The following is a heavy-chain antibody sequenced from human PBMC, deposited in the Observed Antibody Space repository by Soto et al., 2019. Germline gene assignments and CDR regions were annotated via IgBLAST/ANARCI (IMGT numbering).Heavy chain of an antibody. V-gene: IGHV1-3*01. D-gene: IGHD6-13*01. CDR3: VRRHVSATGIDWFDP. CDR2: LNAANGDT. J-gene: IGHJ5*02. CDR1: GYTFTSYG. Sequence: ASVKVSCKASGYTFTSYGIHWVGQAPGQRLEWMGWLNAANGDTKYSPKFQGRVTITRDTSASTAYMELSSLRSEDTAVYYCVRRHVSATGIDWFDPWGQGTLVPVPS.